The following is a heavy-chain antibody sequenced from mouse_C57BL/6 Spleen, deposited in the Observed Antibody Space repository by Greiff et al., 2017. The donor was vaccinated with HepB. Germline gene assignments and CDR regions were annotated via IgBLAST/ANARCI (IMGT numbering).Heavy chain of an antibody. V-gene: IGHV5-16*01. CDR2: INYDGSST. CDR1: GFTFSDYY. Sequence: EVKLVESEGGLVQPGSSMKLSCTASGFTFSDYYMAWVRQVPEKGLEWVANINYDGSSTYYLDSLKSRFIISRDNAKNILYLQMSSLKSEDTATYYCARDRPWAGAMDYWGQGTSVTVSS. J-gene: IGHJ4*01. CDR3: ARDRPWAGAMDY. D-gene: IGHD4-1*01.